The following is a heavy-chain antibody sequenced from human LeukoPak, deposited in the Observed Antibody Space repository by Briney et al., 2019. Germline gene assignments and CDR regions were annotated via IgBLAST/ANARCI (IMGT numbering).Heavy chain of an antibody. J-gene: IGHJ4*02. D-gene: IGHD6-13*01. CDR1: GYSISSGYY. V-gene: IGHV4-38-2*02. CDR3: AREPDQHLPPHFDY. Sequence: SETLSLTCTVSGYSISSGYYWGWIRQPPGKGLEWIGSIYHSGRTFYNPSLKSRVTISVDTSKNQFSLHLNSVTPEDTAVYYCAREPDQHLPPHFDYWGQGTLVTVSS. CDR2: IYHSGRT.